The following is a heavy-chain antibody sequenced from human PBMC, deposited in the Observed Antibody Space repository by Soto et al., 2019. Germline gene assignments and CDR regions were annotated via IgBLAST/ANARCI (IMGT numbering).Heavy chain of an antibody. CDR3: ARIFRDSYYYYYMDV. CDR2: IYHSGST. CDR1: SGSISSSNW. V-gene: IGHV4-4*02. D-gene: IGHD3-9*01. Sequence: QVQLQESGPGLVKPSGTLSLTCAVSSGSISSSNWWSWVRQPPGKGVEWIGEIYHSGSTNYNPSLKSRVTISVDKSKNQFSLKLSSVTAADTAVYYCARIFRDSYYYYYMDVWGKGTTVTVSS. J-gene: IGHJ6*03.